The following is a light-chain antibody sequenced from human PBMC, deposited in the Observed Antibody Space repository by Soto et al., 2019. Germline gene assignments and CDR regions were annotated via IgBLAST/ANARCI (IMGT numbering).Light chain of an antibody. J-gene: IGKJ4*01. CDR3: QQYDDLPLT. CDR1: QVISNY. V-gene: IGKV1-33*01. CDR2: DAS. Sequence: DIQMTQSPSSLSASVGDRITITCQASQVISNYLNWYQQNPGKAPTLLIYDASSLETGVPSRFSGSGSGTDFTFTISSLQPEDIATYYWQQYDDLPLTFGGGTKVEIK.